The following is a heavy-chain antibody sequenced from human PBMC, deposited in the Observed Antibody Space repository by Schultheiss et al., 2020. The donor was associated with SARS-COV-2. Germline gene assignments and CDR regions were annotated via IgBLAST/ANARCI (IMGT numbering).Heavy chain of an antibody. J-gene: IGHJ6*03. V-gene: IGHV1-18*01. CDR2: ISAYNGNT. CDR3: ARGPSSGAILEWLLSIAYYMDV. D-gene: IGHD3-3*01. CDR1: GYTFTSYG. Sequence: ASVKVSCKASGYTFTSYGISWVRQAPGQGLEWMGWISAYNGNTNYAQKLQGRVTMTTDTSTSTAYMELRSLRSDDTAVYYCARGPSSGAILEWLLSIAYYMDVWGKGTTVTVSS.